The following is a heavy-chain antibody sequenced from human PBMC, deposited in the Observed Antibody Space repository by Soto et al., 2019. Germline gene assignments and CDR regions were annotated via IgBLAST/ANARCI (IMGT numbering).Heavy chain of an antibody. CDR3: AREGMFHYETADYYPSNYGLDV. V-gene: IGHV1-2*02. J-gene: IGHJ6*02. CDR2: IFPKSGGT. D-gene: IGHD3-9*01. CDR1: GFSFTNYY. Sequence: QELLMQSGADMKKPGASVKVSCKSSGFSFTNYYLHWVRQAPGQGPEWMGWIFPKSGGTRFAQRFRDRLTLTTDTSITTAYLELTSLSPDDTAIYFCAREGMFHYETADYYPSNYGLDVWGQGTTVTVPS.